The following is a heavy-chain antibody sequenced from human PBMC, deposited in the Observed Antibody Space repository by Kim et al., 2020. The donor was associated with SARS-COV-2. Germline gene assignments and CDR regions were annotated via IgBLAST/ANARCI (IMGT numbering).Heavy chain of an antibody. D-gene: IGHD3-10*01. Sequence: SETLSLTCTVSGGSISSYYWSWIRQPPGKGLEWIGYIYYSGSTNYNPSLKSRVTISVDTSKNQFSLKLSSVTAADTAVYYCARVHRGDIWFGEPGGWFDPWGQGTLVTVSS. CDR1: GGSISSYY. J-gene: IGHJ5*02. V-gene: IGHV4-59*01. CDR3: ARVHRGDIWFGEPGGWFDP. CDR2: IYYSGST.